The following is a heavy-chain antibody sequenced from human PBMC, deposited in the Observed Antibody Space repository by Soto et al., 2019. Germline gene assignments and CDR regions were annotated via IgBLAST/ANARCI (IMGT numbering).Heavy chain of an antibody. D-gene: IGHD3-10*01. Sequence: GGSLRLSCAASGFTFSSYSMNWVRQAPGKGLEWVSYISSSSSTIYYADSVKGRFTISRDNAKNSLYLQMNSLRDEDTAVYYCARVYDPTMVRGVIDYYYGMDVWGQGTTVTVSS. J-gene: IGHJ6*02. CDR1: GFTFSSYS. CDR2: ISSSSSTI. V-gene: IGHV3-48*02. CDR3: ARVYDPTMVRGVIDYYYGMDV.